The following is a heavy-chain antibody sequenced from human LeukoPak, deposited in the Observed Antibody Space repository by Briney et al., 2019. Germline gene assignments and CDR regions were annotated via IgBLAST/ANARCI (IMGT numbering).Heavy chain of an antibody. Sequence: ASVKVSCKASGYTFTGYDINWVRQATGQGLEWMGWMNPNSGNTGYAQKFQGRVPMTRNTSISTAYMELSSLRSEDTAVYYCARGLDTAYGGDAFDIWGQGTMVTVSS. V-gene: IGHV1-8*01. D-gene: IGHD4-23*01. CDR2: MNPNSGNT. CDR1: GYTFTGYD. CDR3: ARGLDTAYGGDAFDI. J-gene: IGHJ3*02.